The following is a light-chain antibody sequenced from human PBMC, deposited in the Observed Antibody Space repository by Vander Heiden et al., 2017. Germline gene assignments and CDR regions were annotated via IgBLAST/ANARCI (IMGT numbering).Light chain of an antibody. V-gene: IGKV3-20*01. CDR1: RSVSSNY. J-gene: IGKJ3*01. Sequence: EIVLTQSPGTLSLSPGERATLSCRASRSVSSNYLAWYQQKPGQAPRLLIYAASTRATGIPDRFSGSGSGTDFTLTITRLEPEDFALYYCQQYGSSPLFSFGPGTKVYIK. CDR2: AAS. CDR3: QQYGSSPLFS.